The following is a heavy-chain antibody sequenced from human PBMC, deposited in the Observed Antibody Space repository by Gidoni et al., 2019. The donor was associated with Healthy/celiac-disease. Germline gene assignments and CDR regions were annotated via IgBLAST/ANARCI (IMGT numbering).Heavy chain of an antibody. V-gene: IGHV3-23*01. J-gene: IGHJ4*02. D-gene: IGHD4-17*01. CDR1: GFTFSSYA. CDR3: AKGKFDVYGDLDY. Sequence: EVQLLESGGGLVQPGGSLRLSCAAAGFTFSSYAMSWVRQAPGKGLEWVSAISGSGGSTYYADSVKGRFTISSDNSKNTLYLQMNSLRAEDTAVYYCAKGKFDVYGDLDYWGQGTLVTVSS. CDR2: ISGSGGST.